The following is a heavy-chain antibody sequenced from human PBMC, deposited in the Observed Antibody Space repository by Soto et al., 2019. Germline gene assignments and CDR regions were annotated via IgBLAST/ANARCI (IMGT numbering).Heavy chain of an antibody. CDR1: GYTFTTYG. CDR2: ISPYSGNT. CDR3: ATSDASGYDQPAVH. Sequence: QVQLVQSGAEVKKPGASVKVSCKTSGYTFTTYGITWVRQAPGQGLEWMGWISPYSGNTNYAQQVQGRVTMTTDTSTSTGYMDLRSLRSDDTDVYYGATSDASGYDQPAVHWGQGTLGTVSS. J-gene: IGHJ4*02. D-gene: IGHD3-22*01. V-gene: IGHV1-18*01.